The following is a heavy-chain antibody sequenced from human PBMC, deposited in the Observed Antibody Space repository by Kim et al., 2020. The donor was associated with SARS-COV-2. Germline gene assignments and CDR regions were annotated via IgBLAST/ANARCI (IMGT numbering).Heavy chain of an antibody. CDR3: ARAPYYYYYGMDV. CDR1: GGSISSYY. J-gene: IGHJ6*02. CDR2: IYYSGST. Sequence: SETLSLTCTVSGGSISSYYWSWIRQPPGKGLEWIGYIYYSGSTNYNPSLKSRVTISVDTSKNQFSLKLSSVTAADTAVYYCARAPYYYYYGMDVWGQGTTVTVSS. V-gene: IGHV4-59*01.